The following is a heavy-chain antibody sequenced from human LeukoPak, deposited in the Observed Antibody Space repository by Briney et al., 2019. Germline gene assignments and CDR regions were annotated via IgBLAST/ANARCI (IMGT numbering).Heavy chain of an antibody. V-gene: IGHV4-34*01. CDR1: GGSFSGYY. Sequence: PSETLSLTCAVYGGSFSGYYWSWIRQPPGKGLEWIGEINHSGSTNYNPSLKSRVTISVDTSKNQFSLKLSSVTAADTAVYYCARVALGGITIFGVVTTRHAFDSWGQGTLVTVSS. CDR3: ARVALGGITIFGVVTTRHAFDS. CDR2: INHSGST. D-gene: IGHD3-3*01. J-gene: IGHJ4*02.